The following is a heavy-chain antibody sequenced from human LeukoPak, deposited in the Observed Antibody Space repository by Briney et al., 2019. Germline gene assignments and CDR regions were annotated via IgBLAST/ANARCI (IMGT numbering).Heavy chain of an antibody. CDR1: GFTFSTYA. Sequence: GGSLRLSCAASGFTFSTYAMSWVRQAPGKGLQWVSGISDSGGSTYYADSVKGRFTTSRGTSKNTLYLQMNSLRAEDTAVYYCAKDSSRGGSYYDYWGQGTLVTVSS. CDR3: AKDSSRGGSYYDY. V-gene: IGHV3-23*01. D-gene: IGHD1-26*01. CDR2: ISDSGGST. J-gene: IGHJ4*02.